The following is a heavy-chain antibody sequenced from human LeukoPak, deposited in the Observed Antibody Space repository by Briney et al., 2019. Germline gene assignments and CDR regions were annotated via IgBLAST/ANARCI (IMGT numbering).Heavy chain of an antibody. D-gene: IGHD3-10*01. CDR2: IKQDGSNQ. V-gene: IGHV3-7*01. J-gene: IGHJ4*02. CDR3: ARDLLLWFGELSSAIDY. Sequence: GGSLRLSCAASGFTFSTYWMNWVRQAPGKGLEWVATIKQDGSNQYYVDSVKGRFTISRDNSKNTLYLQMNSLRVEDTAVYYCARDLLLWFGELSSAIDYWGQGTLVTVSS. CDR1: GFTFSTYW.